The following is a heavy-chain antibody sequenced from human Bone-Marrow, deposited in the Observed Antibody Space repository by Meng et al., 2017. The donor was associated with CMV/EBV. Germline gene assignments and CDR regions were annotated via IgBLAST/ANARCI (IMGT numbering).Heavy chain of an antibody. CDR3: AKMYCSSTSCVGNWFDP. Sequence: GESLKISCAASGFTFSSYAMSWVRQAPGKGLEWVSAISGSGGSTYYADSVKGRFTISRDNSKNTLYLQMNSLRAEDTAVYYCAKMYCSSTSCVGNWFDPWGQGTLGTVSS. V-gene: IGHV3-23*01. D-gene: IGHD2-2*01. CDR2: ISGSGGST. CDR1: GFTFSSYA. J-gene: IGHJ5*02.